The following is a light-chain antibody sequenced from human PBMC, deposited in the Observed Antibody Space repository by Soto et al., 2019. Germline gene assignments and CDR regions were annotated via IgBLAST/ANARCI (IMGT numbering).Light chain of an antibody. CDR1: QSISSW. CDR3: QQYEAYPLT. J-gene: IGKJ4*01. V-gene: IGKV1-5*03. Sequence: DIQLTQSPSSLSASVGDRATITWRASQSISSWLAWYQQKPGKAPKLLVYKASSLESGVPSRFSGSGSGTEFTLTISTLQPDDFATYYCQQYEAYPLTFGGGTKVEI. CDR2: KAS.